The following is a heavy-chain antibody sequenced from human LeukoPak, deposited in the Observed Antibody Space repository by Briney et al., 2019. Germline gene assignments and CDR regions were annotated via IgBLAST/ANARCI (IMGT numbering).Heavy chain of an antibody. CDR1: GFSLSDQF. J-gene: IGHJ3*02. CDR2: SRNRANSHTT. V-gene: IGHV3-72*01. D-gene: IGHD3-16*01. CDR3: TRDGGNSGNTAFDI. Sequence: GSLRLSCAASGFSLSDQFMDWVRQAPGKGLEWICRSRNRANSHTTEYATSVKGRFTISRDDSGNLMYLQMNSLKIEDTAVYFCTRDGGNSGNTAFDIWGQGTEVTVSS.